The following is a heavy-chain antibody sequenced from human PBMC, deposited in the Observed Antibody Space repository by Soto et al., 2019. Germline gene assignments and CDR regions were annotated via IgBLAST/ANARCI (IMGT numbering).Heavy chain of an antibody. J-gene: IGHJ4*02. CDR3: ARYDSSGDFDY. CDR2: ISHRGNT. D-gene: IGHD3-22*01. V-gene: IGHV4-30-2*01. Sequence: QLHLQESGSGLVKPSQTLSLTCGVSGASISLVGYSWSWVRQPPGKGLEWIGYISHRGNTYYNPSLRRRVTISVDRCKNEFSLTLRSVTAADKAMYYCARYDSSGDFDYWGQGTLVTVSS. CDR1: GASISLVGYS.